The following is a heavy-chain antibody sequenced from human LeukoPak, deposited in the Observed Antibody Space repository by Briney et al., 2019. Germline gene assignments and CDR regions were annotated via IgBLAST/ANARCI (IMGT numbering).Heavy chain of an antibody. V-gene: IGHV4-59*01. CDR1: GGSISSYY. CDR3: ARGRELATIADY. CDR2: IYYSGST. D-gene: IGHD5-24*01. Sequence: SETLSLTCTVSGGSISSYYWSWIRQPPGKGLEWIGYIYYSGSTNYNPSLKSRVTISVDTSKNQFSLKLSSVTAADTAVYYCARGRELATIADYWGQGTLVTVSS. J-gene: IGHJ4*02.